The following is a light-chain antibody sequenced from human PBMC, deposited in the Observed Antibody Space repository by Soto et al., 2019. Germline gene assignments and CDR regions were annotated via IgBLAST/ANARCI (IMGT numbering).Light chain of an antibody. Sequence: VVLTQSPGTLSLSPGERSTLSCRASQSISRYLAWYQQKPGQGRRLLIYGASSRATGTPDRFSGSGSGTDFTLTINRLEPEDFALYYCQQYGSSPPTFGQGTKVVIK. J-gene: IGKJ1*01. CDR2: GAS. CDR1: QSISRY. V-gene: IGKV3-20*01. CDR3: QQYGSSPPT.